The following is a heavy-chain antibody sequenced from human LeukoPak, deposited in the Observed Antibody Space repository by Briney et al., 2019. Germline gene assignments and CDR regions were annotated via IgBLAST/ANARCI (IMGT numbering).Heavy chain of an antibody. CDR3: AKDRRYRVDYYYGMDV. J-gene: IGHJ6*02. CDR2: IYSGGST. Sequence: PGGSLRLSCAASGFTVSSNYMSWVRQAPGKGLEWVSVIYSGGSTYYADSVKGRFTISRDNSKNTLYLQMNSLRAEDTAVYYCAKDRRYRVDYYYGMDVWGQGTTVTVSS. D-gene: IGHD5-18*01. CDR1: GFTVSSNY. V-gene: IGHV3-53*05.